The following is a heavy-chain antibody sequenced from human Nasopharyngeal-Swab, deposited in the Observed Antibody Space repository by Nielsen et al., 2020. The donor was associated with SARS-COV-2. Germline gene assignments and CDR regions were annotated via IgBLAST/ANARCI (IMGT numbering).Heavy chain of an antibody. Sequence: GESLKISCAASGFTFSSYAMSWVRQAPGKGLEWVSAISGSGGSTYYADSVKGRFTISRDNSKNTLYLQMNSLRAEDTAVYYCAKEPTVTTVREWFDPWGQGTLVTVSS. CDR1: GFTFSSYA. J-gene: IGHJ5*02. V-gene: IGHV3-23*01. CDR3: AKEPTVTTVREWFDP. D-gene: IGHD4-11*01. CDR2: ISGSGGST.